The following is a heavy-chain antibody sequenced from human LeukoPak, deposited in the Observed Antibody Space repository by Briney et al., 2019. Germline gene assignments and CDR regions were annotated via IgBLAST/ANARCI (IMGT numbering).Heavy chain of an antibody. D-gene: IGHD3-3*01. Sequence: SETLSLTCAVSGGSFSSYYWSWIRQTPEKGLERIGEINHSGSTNYNPSLKSRVTISMDASRDQFSLRLSSVTAADTAVYYCARASCRFCGVDVWGQGTTVTVSS. CDR2: INHSGST. CDR3: ARASCRFCGVDV. V-gene: IGHV4-34*01. J-gene: IGHJ6*02. CDR1: GGSFSSYY.